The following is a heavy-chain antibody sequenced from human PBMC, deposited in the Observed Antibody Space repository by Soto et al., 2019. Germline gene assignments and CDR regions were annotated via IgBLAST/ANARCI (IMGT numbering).Heavy chain of an antibody. Sequence: PSETLSLTCTVSGGSISSGGYYWSWIRQHPGKGLEWIGYIYYSGSTNYNPSLKSRVTISVDTSKNQFSLKLSSVTAADTAAYYCASQFRRSEYYFDYWGQGTLVTVSS. CDR1: GGSISSGGYY. J-gene: IGHJ4*02. V-gene: IGHV4-31*03. CDR3: ASQFRRSEYYFDY. CDR2: IYYSGST.